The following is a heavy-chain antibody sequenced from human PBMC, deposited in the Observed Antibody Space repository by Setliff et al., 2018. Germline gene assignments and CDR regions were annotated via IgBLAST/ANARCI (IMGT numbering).Heavy chain of an antibody. Sequence: ASVKVSCKASGYIFTSYGFSWVRQAPGQGLEWMGWISTYNGKTNYAQKFQGRVTMTTDTSTSTAYMELRSLRSDDTAEYYCARDLDYQYYYDSSGRDAFDIWGQGTMVTVSS. V-gene: IGHV1-18*01. J-gene: IGHJ3*02. CDR1: GYIFTSYG. CDR3: ARDLDYQYYYDSSGRDAFDI. CDR2: ISTYNGKT. D-gene: IGHD3-22*01.